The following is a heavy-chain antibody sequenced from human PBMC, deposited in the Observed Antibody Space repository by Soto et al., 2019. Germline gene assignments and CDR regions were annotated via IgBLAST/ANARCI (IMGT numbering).Heavy chain of an antibody. CDR3: ARIDDSSSSRYYYYGMDV. Sequence: GGSLRLSCAAPGFTFSSYAMHWVRQAPGKGLEWVAVISYDGSNKYYADSVKGRFTISRDNSKNTLYLQMNSLRAEDTAVYYCARIDDSSSSRYYYYGMDVWGQGTTVTVSS. CDR2: ISYDGSNK. J-gene: IGHJ6*02. V-gene: IGHV3-30-3*01. CDR1: GFTFSSYA. D-gene: IGHD6-6*01.